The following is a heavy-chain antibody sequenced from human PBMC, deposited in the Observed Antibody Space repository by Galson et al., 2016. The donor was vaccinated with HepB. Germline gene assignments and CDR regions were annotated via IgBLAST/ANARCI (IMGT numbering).Heavy chain of an antibody. CDR1: GFILSLYG. D-gene: IGHD1-26*01. V-gene: IGHV3-33*01. Sequence: SLRLSCAAFGFILSLYGMHWVRQAPGKGLEWLAVIWHDGSQASYADSVKGRFTIPRDNSKNTVYLKMNSLSGEDAAAYYCARDVSGSYRFIDIWGQGTLVRVSS. CDR2: IWHDGSQA. CDR3: ARDVSGSYRFIDI. J-gene: IGHJ4*02.